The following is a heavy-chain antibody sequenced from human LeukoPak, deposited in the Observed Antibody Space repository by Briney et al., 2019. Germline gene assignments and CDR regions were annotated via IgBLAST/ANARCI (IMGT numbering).Heavy chain of an antibody. Sequence: SVKVSCKASGGTFSSNAISWVRQAPGQGLEWMGRIIPILGIANYAQKFQGRVTITADKSTSTAYMELSSLRSEDTAVYYCARDMDVVVTAIRPYYYGMDVWGQGTTVTVSS. J-gene: IGHJ6*02. D-gene: IGHD2-21*02. CDR1: GGTFSSNA. CDR2: IIPILGIA. V-gene: IGHV1-69*04. CDR3: ARDMDVVVTAIRPYYYGMDV.